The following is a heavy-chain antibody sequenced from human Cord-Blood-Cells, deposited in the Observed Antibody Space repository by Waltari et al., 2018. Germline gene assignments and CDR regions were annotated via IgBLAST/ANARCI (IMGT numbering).Heavy chain of an antibody. CDR2: IYYSGST. CDR3: ARVEYYDFWSGYYYYYGMDV. J-gene: IGHJ6*02. Sequence: QVQLQESGPGLVKPSETLSLTCTVSGGPISSHYWRWVRQPPGKGLEWIGYIYYSGSTNYNPSLKSRVTISVDTSKNQFSLKLSSVTAADTAVYYCARVEYYDFWSGYYYYYGMDVWGQGTTVTVSS. CDR1: GGPISSHY. D-gene: IGHD3-3*01. V-gene: IGHV4-59*11.